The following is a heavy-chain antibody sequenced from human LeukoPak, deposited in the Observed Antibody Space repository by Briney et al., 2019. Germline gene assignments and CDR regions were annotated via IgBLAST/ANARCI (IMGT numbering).Heavy chain of an antibody. Sequence: SETLSLTCTVSGGSISSYYWSWIRQPPGKGLEWIGYVYYSGSTNYNPSLKSRVTISVDTSKKQFSLKLSSVTAADTAVYYCARDGAMVRGVILDPWGQGTLVTVSS. CDR1: GGSISSYY. D-gene: IGHD3-10*01. J-gene: IGHJ5*02. V-gene: IGHV4-59*12. CDR2: VYYSGST. CDR3: ARDGAMVRGVILDP.